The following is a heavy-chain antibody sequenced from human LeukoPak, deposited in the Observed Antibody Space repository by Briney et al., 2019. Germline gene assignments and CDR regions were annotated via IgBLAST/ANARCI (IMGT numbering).Heavy chain of an antibody. CDR2: IVVGSGNT. J-gene: IGHJ4*02. CDR1: GFTFTSSA. CDR3: AKVLPQSGSYYGFNY. Sequence: SVKVSCKASGFTFTSSAMQWVRQARGQRLEWIGWIVVGSGNTNYAQKFQERVTITRDMSTSTAYMELSSLRSEDTAVYYCAKVLPQSGSYYGFNYWGQGTLVTVYS. V-gene: IGHV1-58*02. D-gene: IGHD1-26*01.